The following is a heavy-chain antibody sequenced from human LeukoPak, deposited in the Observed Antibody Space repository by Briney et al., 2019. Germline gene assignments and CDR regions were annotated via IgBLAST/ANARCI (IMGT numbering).Heavy chain of an antibody. V-gene: IGHV4-59*01. J-gene: IGHJ4*02. Sequence: PSETLSLSCTVSGGSISSYYWSWVRQPPGKGLEWIGYIYYSGSTNYNPSLKSRVTISVDTSKNQFSLKLSSVTAADTAVYYCARGLGGQIDYWGQGTLVTVSS. CDR2: IYYSGST. D-gene: IGHD2-15*01. CDR1: GGSISSYY. CDR3: ARGLGGQIDY.